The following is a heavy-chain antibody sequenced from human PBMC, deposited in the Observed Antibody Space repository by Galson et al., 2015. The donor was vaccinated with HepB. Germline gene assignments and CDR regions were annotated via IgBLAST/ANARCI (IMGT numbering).Heavy chain of an antibody. CDR1: GFTFSSYS. D-gene: IGHD6-19*01. Sequence: SLRVSCAASGFTFSSYSMNWVRQAPGKGLEWVSSISSSSSYIYYADSVKGRFTISRDNAKNSLYLQMNSLRAEDTAVYYCARDQAAVAIQYPDAFDIWGQGTMVTVSS. J-gene: IGHJ3*02. CDR3: ARDQAAVAIQYPDAFDI. CDR2: ISSSSSYI. V-gene: IGHV3-21*01.